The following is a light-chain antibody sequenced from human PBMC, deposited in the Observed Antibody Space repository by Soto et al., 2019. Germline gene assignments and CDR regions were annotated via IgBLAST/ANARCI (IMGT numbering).Light chain of an antibody. J-gene: IGKJ2*01. V-gene: IGKV1-33*01. CDR2: EAS. CDR3: QHYDNLPRYT. CDR1: QDISNS. Sequence: DLQMTQSPSSLSTSVGERVTITCQASQDISNSLNWYQQKPGKAPNLLIYEASKLQTGVPSRFSGDGSGTHFTFTISNLQPEDIATYYCQHYDNLPRYTFGLGTKLEIK.